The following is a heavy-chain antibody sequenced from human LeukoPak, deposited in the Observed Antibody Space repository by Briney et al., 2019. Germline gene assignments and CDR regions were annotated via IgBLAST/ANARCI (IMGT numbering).Heavy chain of an antibody. CDR1: GGSISSYY. V-gene: IGHV4-4*07. Sequence: SETLSPTCTVSGGSISSYYWSWIRQPAGKGLEWIGRIYTSGSTNYNPSLKSRVTMSVDTSKNQFPLKLSSVTAADTAVYYCARGPSQSYYYYYGMDVWGQGTTVTVSS. J-gene: IGHJ6*02. CDR2: IYTSGST. CDR3: ARGPSQSYYYYYGMDV.